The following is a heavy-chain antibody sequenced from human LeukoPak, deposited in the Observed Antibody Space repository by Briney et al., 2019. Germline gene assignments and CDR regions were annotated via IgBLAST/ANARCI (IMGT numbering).Heavy chain of an antibody. CDR1: GFTFNRYW. CDR2: INSDGSRN. V-gene: IGHV3-74*01. Sequence: GGSLRLSCAASGFTFNRYWMHWVRQAPGKGLVWVSRINSDGSRNDYVDSVKGRFTISRDNAKNTLFLQMNSLRAEDAAIYYCARGNFYSGSGSSPLDYWGLGTLVTVSS. D-gene: IGHD3-10*01. CDR3: ARGNFYSGSGSSPLDY. J-gene: IGHJ4*02.